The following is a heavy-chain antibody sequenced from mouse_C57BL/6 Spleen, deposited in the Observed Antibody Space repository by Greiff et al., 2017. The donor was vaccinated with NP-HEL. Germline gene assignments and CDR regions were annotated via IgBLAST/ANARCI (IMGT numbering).Heavy chain of an antibody. D-gene: IGHD2-3*01. CDR1: GYAFSSSW. Sequence: QVQLQQSGPELVKPGASVKISCKASGYAFSSSWMNWVKQRPGKGLEWIGRIYPGDGDTNYNGKFKGKATLTADKSSSTAYMQLSSLTSEDSAVYFCARWFYDGSFDYWGQGTTLTVSS. CDR3: ARWFYDGSFDY. V-gene: IGHV1-82*01. J-gene: IGHJ2*01. CDR2: IYPGDGDT.